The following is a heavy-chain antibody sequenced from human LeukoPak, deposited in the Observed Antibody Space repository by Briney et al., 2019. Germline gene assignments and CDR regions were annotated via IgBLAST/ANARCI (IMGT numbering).Heavy chain of an antibody. J-gene: IGHJ4*02. CDR2: MNPNSGNT. V-gene: IGHV1-8*01. D-gene: IGHD2-2*01. Sequence: GASVKVSCKASGYTFTSYDINWVRQATGQGLEWMGWMNPNSGNTGYAQKFQGRVTMTRNTSISTAYMELSSLRSEDTAVYYCARVTVGVYSSTSCQRGFGYWGQGTLVTVSS. CDR3: ARVTVGVYSSTSCQRGFGY. CDR1: GYTFTSYD.